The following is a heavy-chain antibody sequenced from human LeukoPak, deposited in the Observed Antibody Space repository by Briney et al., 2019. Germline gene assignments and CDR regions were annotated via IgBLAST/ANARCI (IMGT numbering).Heavy chain of an antibody. CDR1: GFIVSSSY. CDR3: ASFWSGHTTGGFDY. Sequence: GVSLTLFCAAWGFIVSSSYIRGRPGSAGEAGEVVTVIYCGGNKYYQDSVKGRFTISRDHSKNTLFLPKNSPRTAVPAVFFLASFWSGHTTGGFDYWGQGTLVTVSS. CDR2: IYCGGNK. V-gene: IGHV3-53*01. D-gene: IGHD3-3*01. J-gene: IGHJ4*02.